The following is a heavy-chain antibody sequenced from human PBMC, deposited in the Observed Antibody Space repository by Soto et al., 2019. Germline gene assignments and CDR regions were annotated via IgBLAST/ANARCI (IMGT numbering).Heavy chain of an antibody. CDR2: IIPIFGTA. CDR1: GGTFSSYA. V-gene: IGHV1-69*13. Sequence: SVKVSCKASGGTFSSYAISWVRQAPGQGLEWMGGIIPIFGTANYAQKFQGRVTITADESTSTAYMELSSLRSEDTAVYYCAAPNLFTRGGDCSSTSCPPTYYYYCGMDDWG. CDR3: AAPNLFTRGGDCSSTSCPPTYYYYCGMDD. J-gene: IGHJ6*02. D-gene: IGHD2-2*01.